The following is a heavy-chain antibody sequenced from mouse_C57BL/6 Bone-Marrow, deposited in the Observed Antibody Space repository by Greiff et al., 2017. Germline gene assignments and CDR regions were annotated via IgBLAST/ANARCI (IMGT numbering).Heavy chain of an antibody. CDR3: ARRYYGSSYYLDY. J-gene: IGHJ2*01. V-gene: IGHV5-17*01. Sequence: EVQLVESGGGLVKPGGSLKLSCAASGFTFSDYGMHWVRQAPEKGLEWVAYISSGSSTIYYADTVKGRFTISRDNAKYTLFLQMTSLRSEDTAMYYCARRYYGSSYYLDYWGQGTTLTVSS. CDR1: GFTFSDYG. D-gene: IGHD1-1*01. CDR2: ISSGSSTI.